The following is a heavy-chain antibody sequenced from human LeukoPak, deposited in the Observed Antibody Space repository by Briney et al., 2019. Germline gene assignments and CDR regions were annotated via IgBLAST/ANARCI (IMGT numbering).Heavy chain of an antibody. D-gene: IGHD4-23*01. CDR3: AREEIADYGGNPSHAFDI. CDR1: GGSISSYY. Sequence: SETLSLTCTVSGGSISSYYWSWIRQPPGKGLEWIGYIYYSGSTNYNPSLKSRVTISVDTSKNQFSLKLSSVTAADTAVYYCAREEIADYGGNPSHAFDIWGQGTMVTVSS. V-gene: IGHV4-59*01. J-gene: IGHJ3*02. CDR2: IYYSGST.